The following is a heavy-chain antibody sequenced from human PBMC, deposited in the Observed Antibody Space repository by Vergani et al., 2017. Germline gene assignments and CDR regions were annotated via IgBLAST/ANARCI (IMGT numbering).Heavy chain of an antibody. CDR3: ARVGDYDSSGYMYYFDY. Sequence: QVQLQQWGAGLLKPSETLSLTCAVYGGSFSGYYWSWIRQPPGKGLEWIGEINHSGSTNYNPSLKSRVTISVDTSKNQFSLKLSSVTAADTALYYCARVGDYDSSGYMYYFDYWGQGTLVTVSS. CDR1: GGSFSGYY. CDR2: INHSGST. V-gene: IGHV4-34*01. J-gene: IGHJ4*02. D-gene: IGHD3-22*01.